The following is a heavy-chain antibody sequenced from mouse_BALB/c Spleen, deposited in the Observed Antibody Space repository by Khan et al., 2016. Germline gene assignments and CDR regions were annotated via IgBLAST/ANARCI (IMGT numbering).Heavy chain of an antibody. CDR1: GFTFSDAW. D-gene: IGHD2-14*01. V-gene: IGHV6-6*01. CDR2: IGTKANNHAT. Sequence: EVKLEESGGGLVQPGGSMKLSCAASGFTFSDAWMDWVRQSPEKGLEWVAEIGTKANNHATKYAVSVKGRFTISRDDSKSSVYLQMNSLRAEDTGNYYCTREVRLYFGVWGAGTTVTVSS. CDR3: TREVRLYFGV. J-gene: IGHJ1*01.